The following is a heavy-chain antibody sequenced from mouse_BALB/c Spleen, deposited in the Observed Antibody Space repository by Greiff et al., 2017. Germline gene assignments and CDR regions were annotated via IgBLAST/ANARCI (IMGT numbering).Heavy chain of an antibody. CDR1: GFTFSSFG. V-gene: IGHV5-17*02. CDR3: ARSGLRLTFAMDY. CDR2: ISSGSSTI. J-gene: IGHJ4*01. D-gene: IGHD1-1*01. Sequence: VQLKESGGGLVQPGGSRKLSCAASGFTFSSFGMHWVRQAPEKGLEWVAYISSGSSTIYYADTVKGRFTISRDNPKNTLFLQMTSLRSEDTAMYYCARSGLRLTFAMDYWGQGTSVTVSS.